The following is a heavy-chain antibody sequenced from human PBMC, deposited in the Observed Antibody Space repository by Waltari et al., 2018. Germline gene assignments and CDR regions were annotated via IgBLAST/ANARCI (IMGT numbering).Heavy chain of an antibody. CDR1: GYTFTGYY. Sequence: QVQLVQSGAEVKKPGASVKVSCKASGYTFTGYYLHWVRQAPGQGLEWMGWINPNRGGTNYAQKFQGRVTMTRDTSISTAYMELSRLRSDDTAVYYCARGGHGSGSYRLGYWGQGTLVTVSS. CDR2: INPNRGGT. CDR3: ARGGHGSGSYRLGY. D-gene: IGHD3-10*01. J-gene: IGHJ4*02. V-gene: IGHV1-2*02.